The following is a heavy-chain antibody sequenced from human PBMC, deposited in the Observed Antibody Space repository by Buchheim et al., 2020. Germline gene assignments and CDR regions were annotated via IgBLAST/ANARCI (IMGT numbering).Heavy chain of an antibody. CDR3: ASLKGRTGTGYGMDV. J-gene: IGHJ6*02. CDR1: GFTFSSFE. CDR2: ISSSGSTK. V-gene: IGHV3-48*03. Sequence: EVQLVESGGGLVLPGGSLRLSCAVAGFTFSSFEMNWVRQAPGKGLEWVSYISSSGSTKYYADSVKGRFTTSRDNAENSMYLQMNSLRVEDTAAYYCASLKGRTGTGYGMDVWGQGTT. D-gene: IGHD1-1*01.